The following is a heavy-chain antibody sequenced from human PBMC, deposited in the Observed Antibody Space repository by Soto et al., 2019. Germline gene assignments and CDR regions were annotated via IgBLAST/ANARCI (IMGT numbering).Heavy chain of an antibody. CDR1: GFTFSSYG. J-gene: IGHJ6*02. CDR3: ARDRGYCSGGSCYAGAYYYYGMDV. CDR2: IWYDGSNK. Sequence: GGSLRLSCAASGFTFSSYGMHWVRQAPGKGLEWVAVIWYDGSNKYYADSVKGRFTISRDNSKNTLYLQMNSLRAEDTAVYYCARDRGYCSGGSCYAGAYYYYGMDVWGQGTTVTVSS. D-gene: IGHD2-15*01. V-gene: IGHV3-33*01.